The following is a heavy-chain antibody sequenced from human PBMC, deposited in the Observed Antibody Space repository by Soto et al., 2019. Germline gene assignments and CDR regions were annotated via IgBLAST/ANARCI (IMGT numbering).Heavy chain of an antibody. V-gene: IGHV1-3*01. CDR2: INAGNGNT. CDR1: GYTFTSYA. CDR3: AIGDHYDIHDY. Sequence: QVQLVQSGAEVKKPGASVKVSCKASGYTFTSYAMHWVRQAPGQSLEWMGWINAGNGNTKYSQKFQGRVTITRDTSASTAFMEQSSLRSEDTAVYYCAIGDHYDIHDYWGQGTLVTVSS. J-gene: IGHJ4*02. D-gene: IGHD3-22*01.